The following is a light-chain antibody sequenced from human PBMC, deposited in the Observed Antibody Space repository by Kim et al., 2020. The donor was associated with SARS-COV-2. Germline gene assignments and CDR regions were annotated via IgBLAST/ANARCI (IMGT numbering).Light chain of an antibody. J-gene: IGKJ2*02. V-gene: IGKV3-20*01. CDR1: QSVASNY. CDR2: DAS. Sequence: IVLTQSPGTLSLSPGETATLSCRASQSVASNYLAWYQQKPGQAPRLLIFDASTRATGISDRFSGSGSGTDFTLTISRLEPEDFAVYYCQQYGSSPCTFGQGTKLDIK. CDR3: QQYGSSPCT.